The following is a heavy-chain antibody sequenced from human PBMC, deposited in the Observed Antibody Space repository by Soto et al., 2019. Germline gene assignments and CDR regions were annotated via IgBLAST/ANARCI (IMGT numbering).Heavy chain of an antibody. CDR3: GREGEYVVAAWVDYYYYMDV. Sequence: EVQLVESGGGLVQPGGSLRLSCEASGFTFSNYWMTWVRQAPGKGLEGVASINQDGSEKYYVDSVKDRFTFSRYNANRALYLHTNNLRDEDTGVDYWGREGEYVVAAWVDYYYYMDVWGKGTTVTVSS. CDR1: GFTFSNYW. CDR2: INQDGSEK. J-gene: IGHJ6*03. V-gene: IGHV3-7*01. D-gene: IGHD2-15*01.